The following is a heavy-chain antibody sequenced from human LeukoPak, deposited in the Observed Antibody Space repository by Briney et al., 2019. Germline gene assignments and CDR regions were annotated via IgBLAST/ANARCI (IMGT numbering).Heavy chain of an antibody. D-gene: IGHD3-10*01. V-gene: IGHV3-21*01. CDR2: ISSSSSYI. CDR1: GFTFSSYS. J-gene: IGHJ5*02. Sequence: PGGSLRLSCAASGFTFSSYSMNWVRQAPGKGLEWVSSISSSSSYIYYADSVKGRFTISRDNAKNSLYLQMNSLRDEDTAVYYCARDPVRGVIIDNWFDPWGEGTIVTVSS. CDR3: ARDPVRGVIIDNWFDP.